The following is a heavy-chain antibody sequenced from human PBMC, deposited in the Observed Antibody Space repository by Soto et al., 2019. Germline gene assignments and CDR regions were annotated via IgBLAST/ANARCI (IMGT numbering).Heavy chain of an antibody. Sequence: EVQLEESGGALVQPGRSLRLSCAASGFTFVDYAMYWVRQVLGKGREWVSSISWNSGNIDYADSVRGRFTTSRDNAENSLYLQMNSQRPEDTALYYCVRSKGGYSYGTPFDYWGQGTLVTVSS. CDR1: GFTFVDYA. CDR3: VRSKGGYSYGTPFDY. CDR2: ISWNSGNI. J-gene: IGHJ4*02. V-gene: IGHV3-9*01. D-gene: IGHD5-18*01.